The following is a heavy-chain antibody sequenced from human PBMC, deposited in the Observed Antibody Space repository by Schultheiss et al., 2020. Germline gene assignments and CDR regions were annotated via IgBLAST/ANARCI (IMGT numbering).Heavy chain of an antibody. CDR3: ARRGLTGDY. D-gene: IGHD7-27*01. Sequence: GGSLRLSCAASGFTFDDYAMHWVRQAPGKGLEWVSGISWNSGSIGYADSVKGRFTISRDNAKNSLYLQMNSLRAEDTALYYCARRGLTGDYWGQGTLVTVSS. CDR2: ISWNSGSI. CDR1: GFTFDDYA. V-gene: IGHV3-9*01. J-gene: IGHJ4*02.